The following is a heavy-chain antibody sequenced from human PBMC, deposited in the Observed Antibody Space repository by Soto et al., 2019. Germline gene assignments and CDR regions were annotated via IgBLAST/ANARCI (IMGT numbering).Heavy chain of an antibody. J-gene: IGHJ4*02. CDR1: GYTFTSYD. CDR3: ARRADGSSVPFDF. D-gene: IGHD6-13*01. Sequence: QVHLVQSGAEVKKPGASVKVSCKASGYTFTSYDISWVRQAPGQGLEWMGWISAYNGNTNYAQKLQGKGTNTTDTSTSTGYMELGSLRSDDTAVEYWARRADGSSVPFDFWGQGTLVTGSS. V-gene: IGHV1-18*01. CDR2: ISAYNGNT.